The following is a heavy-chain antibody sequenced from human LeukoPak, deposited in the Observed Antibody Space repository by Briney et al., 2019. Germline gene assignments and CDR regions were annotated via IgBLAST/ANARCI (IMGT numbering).Heavy chain of an antibody. J-gene: IGHJ6*02. CDR2: FDPEDGET. V-gene: IGHV1-24*01. CDR3: ATDFTPYYYYGMGV. CDR1: GYTLTELS. Sequence: ASVKVSCKVSGYTLTELSMHWVRQAPGKGLEWMGGFDPEDGETMYAQKFQGRVTMTEDTSTDTAYMELSSLRSEDTAVYYCATDFTPYYYYGMGVWGQGTTVTVSS.